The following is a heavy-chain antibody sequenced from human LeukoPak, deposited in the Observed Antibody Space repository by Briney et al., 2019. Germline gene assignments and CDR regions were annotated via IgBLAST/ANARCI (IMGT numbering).Heavy chain of an antibody. CDR1: GFAFSTYS. CDR2: ISSTSSYI. D-gene: IGHD6-19*01. Sequence: GGSLRLSCAASGFAFSTYSVNWVRRAPGKGLEWVSSISSTSSYIYYADSVGGRFTISRDNDKNSLSLEMNSLRAEDTAIYYCARGRPGLVEGAFDYWGRGALVTVSS. CDR3: ARGRPGLVEGAFDY. V-gene: IGHV3-21*01. J-gene: IGHJ4*02.